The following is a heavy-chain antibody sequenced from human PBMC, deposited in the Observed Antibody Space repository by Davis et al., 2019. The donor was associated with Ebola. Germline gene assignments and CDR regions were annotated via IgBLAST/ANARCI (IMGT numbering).Heavy chain of an antibody. CDR3: ASTLYSSSSAFDY. CDR2: IYYSGST. Sequence: SETLSPTCTVPGGSTSSYYWSWIRQPPGKGLEWIGYIYYSGSTNYNPSLKSRVTISVDTSKNQFSLKLSSVTAADTAVYYCASTLYSSSSAFDYWGQGTLVTVSS. CDR1: GGSTSSYY. D-gene: IGHD6-13*01. V-gene: IGHV4-59*08. J-gene: IGHJ4*02.